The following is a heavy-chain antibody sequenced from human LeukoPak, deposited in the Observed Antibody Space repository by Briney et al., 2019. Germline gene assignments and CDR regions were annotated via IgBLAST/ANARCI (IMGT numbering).Heavy chain of an antibody. CDR1: GGSISSGDYY. CDR3: ARSVVAAIGGWFDP. V-gene: IGHV4-30-4*01. CDR2: IYYSGST. D-gene: IGHD2-15*01. Sequence: SETLSLTCTVSGGSISSGDYYWSWIRQPPGKGLEWIGYIYYSGSTYYNPSLKSRVTISVDTSKNQFSLKLSSVTAADTAVYYCARSVVAAIGGWFDPWGQGTLVTVSS. J-gene: IGHJ5*02.